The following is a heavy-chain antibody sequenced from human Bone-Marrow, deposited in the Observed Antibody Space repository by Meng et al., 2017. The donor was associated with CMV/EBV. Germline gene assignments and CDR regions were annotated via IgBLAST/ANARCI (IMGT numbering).Heavy chain of an antibody. CDR2: IYPSGST. V-gene: IGHV4-4*07. CDR3: ARASYCGGDCYSLDY. Sequence: VSGGSISSYYWSWSRQPAGKGLEWIGRIYPSGSTNYNPSLKSRVTMSVDTSKNLFSLMLRYVTAADTALYYCARASYCGGDCYSLDYWGQGTLVTVSS. D-gene: IGHD2-21*02. J-gene: IGHJ4*02. CDR1: GGSISSYY.